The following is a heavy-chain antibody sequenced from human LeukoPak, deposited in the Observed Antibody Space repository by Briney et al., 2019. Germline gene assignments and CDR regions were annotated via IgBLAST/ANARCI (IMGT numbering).Heavy chain of an antibody. Sequence: SETLSLTCAVYGGSFSGYYWSWIRQPPGKGLEWIGEINHSGSTNYNPSLKSRVTISVDTSKNQFSLKLSSVTAADTAVYFCARGTEYCSSTSCLNYFDPWGQGTLVTVSS. CDR2: INHSGST. CDR3: ARGTEYCSSTSCLNYFDP. J-gene: IGHJ5*02. CDR1: GGSFSGYY. V-gene: IGHV4-34*01. D-gene: IGHD2-2*01.